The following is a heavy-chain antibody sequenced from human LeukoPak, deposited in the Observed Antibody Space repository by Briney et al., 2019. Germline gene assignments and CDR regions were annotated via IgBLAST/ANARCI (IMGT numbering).Heavy chain of an antibody. Sequence: SETLSLTCAVSGGSISSSNWWSWVRQPSGKGLEWIGEIYHSGSTNYNPSLKSRVTISVDKSKNQFSLKLSSVTAADTAVYYCAREGKDGIAVTGAFDIWGQGTMVTVSS. CDR1: GGSISSSNW. D-gene: IGHD6-19*01. CDR2: IYHSGST. J-gene: IGHJ3*02. V-gene: IGHV4-4*02. CDR3: AREGKDGIAVTGAFDI.